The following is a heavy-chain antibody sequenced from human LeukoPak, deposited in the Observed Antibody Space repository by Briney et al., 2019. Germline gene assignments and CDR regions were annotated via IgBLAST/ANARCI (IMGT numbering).Heavy chain of an antibody. J-gene: IGHJ6*02. CDR3: AREMGYCSSTSCPVGNYYYGMDV. CDR2: VKEDGSEK. CDR1: GFTFSSYW. Sequence: GGSLRLSCAASGFTFSSYWMSWVRQAPGKGLEWVANVKEDGSEKYYVDSVKGRFTISRDNAKNSLYLQMNSLRVEDTAVYYCAREMGYCSSTSCPVGNYYYGMDVWGQGTTVTVSS. D-gene: IGHD2-2*01. V-gene: IGHV3-7*01.